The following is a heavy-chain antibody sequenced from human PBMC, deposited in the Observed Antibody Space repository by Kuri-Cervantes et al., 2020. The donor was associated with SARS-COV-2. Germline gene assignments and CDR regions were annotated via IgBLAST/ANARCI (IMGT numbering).Heavy chain of an antibody. CDR2: ISTSGGNT. CDR1: GFTFSRNA. V-gene: IGHV3-23*01. Sequence: GGSLRLSCAASGFTFSRNAMSWVRQAPGKGLEWVSTISTSGGNTYYADSVKGRFTISRDNSKNTLYLQMNSLRAEDTAVYYCAKDRIDIGYYYYYYGMDVWGQGTTVTVSS. CDR3: AKDRIDIGYYYYYYGMDV. D-gene: IGHD2-15*01. J-gene: IGHJ6*02.